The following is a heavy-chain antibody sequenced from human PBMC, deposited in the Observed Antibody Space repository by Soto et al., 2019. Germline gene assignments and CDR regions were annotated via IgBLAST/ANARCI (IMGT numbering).Heavy chain of an antibody. V-gene: IGHV3-53*04. CDR2: IYSGGST. CDR3: ARATDGNSLHSYYDFWSGPPPGMDV. J-gene: IGHJ6*02. Sequence: GESLKISCAASGFTVSSNYMSWVRQAPGKGLEWVSVIYSGGSTYYADSVKGRFTISRHNSKNTLYLQMNSLRAEDTAVYYCARATDGNSLHSYYDFWSGPPPGMDVWGQGTTVTVSS. D-gene: IGHD3-3*01. CDR1: GFTVSSNY.